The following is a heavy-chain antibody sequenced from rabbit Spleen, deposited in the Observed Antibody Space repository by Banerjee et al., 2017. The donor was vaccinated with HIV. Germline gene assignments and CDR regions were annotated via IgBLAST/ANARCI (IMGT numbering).Heavy chain of an antibody. Sequence: QEQLVESGGGLVKPEGSLTLTCKASGFSFSDRDVMCWVRQAPGKGLEWIACINTATGKAVYASWAKGRFTISKTSSTTVTLQMTSLTAADTATYFCARDLVAAIGWNFNLWGPGTLVTVS. CDR2: INTATGKA. CDR1: GFSFSDRDV. V-gene: IGHV1S45*01. J-gene: IGHJ4*01. CDR3: ARDLVAAIGWNFNL. D-gene: IGHD5-1*01.